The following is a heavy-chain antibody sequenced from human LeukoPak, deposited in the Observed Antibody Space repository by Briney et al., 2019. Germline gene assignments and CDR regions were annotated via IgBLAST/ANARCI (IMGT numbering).Heavy chain of an antibody. J-gene: IGHJ4*02. CDR3: AKDGTSMGRRFDY. Sequence: GGSLRLSCAASGFSVSSYAMGWVRQAPGKGLEWVSAISTSGGNKYYADSVKGRFTISRDNSKKTLYLQMNSLRAEDTAVYYCAKDGTSMGRRFDYWGQGTLVTVSS. CDR1: GFSVSSYA. CDR2: ISTSGGNK. V-gene: IGHV3-23*01. D-gene: IGHD2-2*01.